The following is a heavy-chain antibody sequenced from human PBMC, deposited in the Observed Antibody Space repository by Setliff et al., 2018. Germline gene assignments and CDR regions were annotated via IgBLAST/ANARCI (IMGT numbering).Heavy chain of an antibody. CDR2: IYYSGST. CDR3: ARLRGAFDY. D-gene: IGHD3-16*01. J-gene: IGHJ4*02. CDR1: GGSISSYY. V-gene: IGHV4-59*01. Sequence: LTCTVSGGSISSYYWSWIRQPPGKRLEWIGYIYYSGSTNYNPSLESRVTISVDTSKNQFSLRLNSATAADTAVYYCARLRGAFDYWGQGTLVTVSS.